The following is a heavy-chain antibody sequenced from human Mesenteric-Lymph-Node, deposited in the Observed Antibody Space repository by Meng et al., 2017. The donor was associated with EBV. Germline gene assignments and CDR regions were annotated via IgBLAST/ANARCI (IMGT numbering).Heavy chain of an antibody. CDR3: ARDRMGVGATGCFDY. D-gene: IGHD1-26*01. CDR2: ISSSSSYI. J-gene: IGHJ4*02. CDR1: GFTFSSYS. Sequence: EVQLVESGGGLVKPGGSXXLSCAASGFTFSSYSMNWVRQAPGKGLEWVSSISSSSSYIYYADSVKGRFTISRDNAKNSLYLQMNSLRAEDTAVYYCARDRMGVGATGCFDYWGQGTLVTVSS. V-gene: IGHV3-21*01.